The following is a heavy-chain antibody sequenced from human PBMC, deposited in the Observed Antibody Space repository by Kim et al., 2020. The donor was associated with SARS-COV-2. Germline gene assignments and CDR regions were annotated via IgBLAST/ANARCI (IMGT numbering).Heavy chain of an antibody. D-gene: IGHD3-10*01. V-gene: IGHV3-48*03. Sequence: GGSLRLSCAASGFTFSSYEMNWVRQAPGKGLEWVSYISSSGSTIYYADSVKGRFTISRDNAKNSLYLQMNSLRAEDTAVYYCARARLEVGWFGELPFDPWGQGTLVTVSS. CDR3: ARARLEVGWFGELPFDP. CDR2: ISSSGSTI. J-gene: IGHJ5*02. CDR1: GFTFSSYE.